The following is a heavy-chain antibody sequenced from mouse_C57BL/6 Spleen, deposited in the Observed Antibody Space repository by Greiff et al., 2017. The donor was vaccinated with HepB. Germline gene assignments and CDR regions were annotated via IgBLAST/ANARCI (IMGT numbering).Heavy chain of an antibody. CDR1: GYTFTSYW. CDR3: AGSAPYCCDGRAWFAY. Sequence: QVQLQQPGAELVKPGASVKLSCKASGYTFTSYWMHWVTQRPGQGLEWIGMIHPNSGSTNYNEKFKRKATLTVDKSSSTAYMQLSSLTSEDSAVYYCAGSAPYCCDGRAWFAYWGQGTLVTVSA. CDR2: IHPNSGST. J-gene: IGHJ3*01. V-gene: IGHV1-64*01. D-gene: IGHD1-1*02.